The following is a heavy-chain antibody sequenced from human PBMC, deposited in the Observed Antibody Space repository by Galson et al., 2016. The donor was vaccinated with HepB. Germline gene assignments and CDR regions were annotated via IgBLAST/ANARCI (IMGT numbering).Heavy chain of an antibody. V-gene: IGHV3-23*01. Sequence: SLRLSCAASGFTFRNYGMTWVRQAPGKGLEVVSSISRSGDSTDYAESVKGRFTISRDNSKNTLSLQMNSLTADDTAIYYCVQGSTAPAVWGKGTTVTVPS. D-gene: IGHD2-2*01. CDR1: GFTFRNYG. CDR2: ISRSGDST. J-gene: IGHJ6*04. CDR3: VQGSTAPAV.